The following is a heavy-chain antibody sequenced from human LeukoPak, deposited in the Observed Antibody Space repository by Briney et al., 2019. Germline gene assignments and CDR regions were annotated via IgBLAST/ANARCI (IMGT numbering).Heavy chain of an antibody. Sequence: ASVKVSCKASGYTFTSYYMHWVRQAPGQGLEWMGIINPSGGSTSYAQKFQGRVTMTRDMSTSTVYMEVSSLRSEDTAVYYCAREYSSSWSFDYWGQGTLVTVSS. J-gene: IGHJ4*02. D-gene: IGHD6-13*01. CDR2: INPSGGST. V-gene: IGHV1-46*01. CDR1: GYTFTSYY. CDR3: AREYSSSWSFDY.